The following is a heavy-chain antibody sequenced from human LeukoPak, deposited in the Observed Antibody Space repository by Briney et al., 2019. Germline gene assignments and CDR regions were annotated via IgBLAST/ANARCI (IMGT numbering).Heavy chain of an antibody. CDR2: ISGSGGST. D-gene: IGHD3-9*01. CDR1: GFTFSSYA. V-gene: IGHV3-23*01. CDR3: AKHYDFLTGYRCFDY. Sequence: PGGSLRLSCAASGFTFSSYAMSWVRQAPGKGLEWVSTISGSGGSTYYADSVKGRFTISRDNSKNTLYLQMNSLRAEDTAVYYCAKHYDFLTGYRCFDYWGQGTLVTVSS. J-gene: IGHJ4*02.